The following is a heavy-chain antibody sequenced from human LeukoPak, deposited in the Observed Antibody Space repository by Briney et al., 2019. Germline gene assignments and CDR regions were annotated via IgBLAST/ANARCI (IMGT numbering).Heavy chain of an antibody. J-gene: IGHJ4*02. CDR3: AKGSGWYV. V-gene: IGHV3-23*01. CDR1: GFTFSSSS. D-gene: IGHD6-19*01. Sequence: SGGSLRLSCAASGFTFSSSSMSWVRQAPGKGLEWVSVISGSGGSTDYADSVKGRFTISRDNSKNTLYLQINSLRAEDTAVYYCAKGSGWYVWGQGTLVTVSS. CDR2: ISGSGGST.